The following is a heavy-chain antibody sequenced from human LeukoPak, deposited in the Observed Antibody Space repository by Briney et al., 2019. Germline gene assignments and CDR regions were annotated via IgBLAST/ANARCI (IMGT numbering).Heavy chain of an antibody. Sequence: GGSLRLSCAASGFTFSSYWMNWVRQAPGKGLEWVSYISFSSATIHYADSVKGRFTVSRDNAKNSLYLQMNSLRAEDTALYYCARDTHYYGSGSPAFDIWGQGTMVTVSS. CDR3: ARDTHYYGSGSPAFDI. CDR2: ISFSSATI. V-gene: IGHV3-48*01. CDR1: GFTFSSYW. J-gene: IGHJ3*02. D-gene: IGHD3-10*01.